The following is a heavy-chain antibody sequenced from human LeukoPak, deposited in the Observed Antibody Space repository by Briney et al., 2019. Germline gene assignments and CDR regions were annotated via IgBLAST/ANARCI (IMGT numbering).Heavy chain of an antibody. D-gene: IGHD2-15*01. CDR2: IRQDGSEK. CDR3: VRISCSRSSCYGVYDY. Sequence: GGSLRLSCAASGFTFSDYWMTWVRQAPGKGLEWVANIRQDGSEKYHVDSVKGRFTISRDNAKNSVYLQMNSLRAEDTAVYYCVRISCSRSSCYGVYDYWGQGSLVTVSS. V-gene: IGHV3-7*01. CDR1: GFTFSDYW. J-gene: IGHJ4*02.